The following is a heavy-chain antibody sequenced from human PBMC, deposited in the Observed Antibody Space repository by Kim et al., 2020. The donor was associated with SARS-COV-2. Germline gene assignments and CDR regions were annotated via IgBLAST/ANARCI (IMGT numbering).Heavy chain of an antibody. D-gene: IGHD2-2*02. CDR3: ARGPRPYCSSTSCYKGAFDY. Sequence: SETLSLTCAVSGGSISSGGYSWSWIRQPPGKGLEWIGYIYHSGSTYYNPSLKSRVTISVDRSKNQFSLKLSSVTAADTAVYYCARGPRPYCSSTSCYKGAFDYWGQGTLVTVSS. V-gene: IGHV4-30-2*01. CDR1: GGSISSGGYS. CDR2: IYHSGST. J-gene: IGHJ4*02.